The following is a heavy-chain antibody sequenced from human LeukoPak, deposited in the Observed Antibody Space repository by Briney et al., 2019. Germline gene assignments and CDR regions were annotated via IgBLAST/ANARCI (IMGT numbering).Heavy chain of an antibody. Sequence: GGSLRLSCAASGFTFSNYAMSWVRQAPGKGLEWVSAITGSGNTTYYADSVKGRFTISRDNSRDTLHLQMNSLRAEDTAVYYCADFAATGDGYWGQGTLVTVSS. V-gene: IGHV3-23*01. J-gene: IGHJ4*02. CDR1: GFTFSNYA. D-gene: IGHD2-21*01. CDR2: ITGSGNTT. CDR3: ADFAATGDGY.